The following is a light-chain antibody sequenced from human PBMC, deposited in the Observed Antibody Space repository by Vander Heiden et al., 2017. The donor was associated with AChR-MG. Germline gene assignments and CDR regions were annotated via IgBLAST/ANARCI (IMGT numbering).Light chain of an antibody. CDR2: DVN. V-gene: IGLV2-11*01. Sequence: QSALTQPRSVSGSPGQSVTISCTGASVNIGGYEYVSWYQQPPGKAPELMIFDVNKRPSGVPDRFSGSKSGNTASLTISGLQAEDEADYYCCSYTGTSTFEKFGGGTKLTVL. CDR1: SVNIGGYEY. J-gene: IGLJ3*02. CDR3: CSYTGTSTFEK.